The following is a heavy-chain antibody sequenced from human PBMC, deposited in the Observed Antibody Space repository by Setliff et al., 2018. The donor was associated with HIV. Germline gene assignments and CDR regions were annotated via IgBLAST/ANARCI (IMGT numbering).Heavy chain of an antibody. CDR2: ISYDARSI. V-gene: IGHV3-30*04. Sequence: GGSLRLSCVASGFTFRDFAMHWVRQAPGKGLEWVSAISYDARSIQYADSVKGRFTISRDNSKNTLYLQVDSLRPDDTAVYYCASARIPTGGTSTSFDFWGQGTLVTVSS. J-gene: IGHJ4*02. D-gene: IGHD1-1*01. CDR3: ASARIPTGGTSTSFDF. CDR1: GFTFRDFA.